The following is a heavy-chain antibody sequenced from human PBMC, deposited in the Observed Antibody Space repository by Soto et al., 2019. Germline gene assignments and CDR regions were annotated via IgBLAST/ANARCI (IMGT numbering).Heavy chain of an antibody. V-gene: IGHV1-8*01. CDR2: MNPNTGNT. Sequence: QVQLVQSGAEVKKPGASVRVSCKASGYTFTSSDVYWVRQATGQGLELMGWMNPNTGNTGYAQKFQGRVTITRDTSISTAYMEMSGLRFEDTAVYYCARGSNHCSGGSCYSDLFDSWGQGTPVTVSS. J-gene: IGHJ5*01. CDR1: GYTFTSSD. D-gene: IGHD2-15*01. CDR3: ARGSNHCSGGSCYSDLFDS.